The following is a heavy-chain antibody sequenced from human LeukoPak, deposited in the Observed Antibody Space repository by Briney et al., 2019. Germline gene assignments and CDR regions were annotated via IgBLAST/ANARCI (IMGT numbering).Heavy chain of an antibody. J-gene: IGHJ4*02. D-gene: IGHD3-22*01. CDR1: GGSISSGSYY. CDR2: IYTSGST. CDR3: ASGSSYDSSGKFDY. V-gene: IGHV4-61*02. Sequence: SQTLSLTCTVSGGSISSGSYYWSWIRQPAGKGLEWIGRIYTSGSTNYNPSLKSRVTISVDTSKNQFSLKLSSVTAADTAVYYCASGSSYDSSGKFDYWGQGTLVTVSS.